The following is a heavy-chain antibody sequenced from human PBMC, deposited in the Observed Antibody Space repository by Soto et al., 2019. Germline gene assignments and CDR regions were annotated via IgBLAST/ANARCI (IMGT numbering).Heavy chain of an antibody. D-gene: IGHD3-10*01. CDR1: GGTFSSYA. Sequence: SVKVSCKASGGTFSSYAISWVRQAPGQGLEWMGGIIPIFGTANYAQKFQGRVTITADKSTSTAYMELSSLRSEDTAVYYCARVVSGSYYYYYGMDVWGQGTTVTVSS. J-gene: IGHJ6*02. CDR2: IIPIFGTA. V-gene: IGHV1-69*06. CDR3: ARVVSGSYYYYYGMDV.